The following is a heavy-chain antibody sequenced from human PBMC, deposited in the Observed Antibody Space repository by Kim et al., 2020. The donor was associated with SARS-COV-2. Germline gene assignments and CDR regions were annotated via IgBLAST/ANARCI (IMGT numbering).Heavy chain of an antibody. Sequence: SETLSLTCTVSGGSISSGDYYWSWIRQPPGKGLEWIGYIYYSGSTYYNPSLKSRVTISVDTSKNQFSLKLSSVTAADTAVYYCARGNTYYYDSSGRPTGHDAFDIWGQGTMVTVSS. CDR3: ARGNTYYYDSSGRPTGHDAFDI. CDR1: GGSISSGDYY. CDR2: IYYSGST. J-gene: IGHJ3*02. D-gene: IGHD3-22*01. V-gene: IGHV4-30-4*01.